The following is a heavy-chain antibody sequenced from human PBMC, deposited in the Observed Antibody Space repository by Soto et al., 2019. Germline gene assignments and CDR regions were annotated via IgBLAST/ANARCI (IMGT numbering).Heavy chain of an antibody. CDR1: GGIFSTYA. CDR2: IIPIFGPP. V-gene: IGHV1-69*01. J-gene: IGHJ4*02. Sequence: QVQLVQSGAEVKKPGSSVKVSCKASGGIFSTYAISWLRQAPGQGLEWMGGIIPIFGPPNYAQRFQGRVTITADESTSTGYMELSGLRSEDTAVYYCARDRDDYGSGNYYNRIDFWGQGTLVTVSS. D-gene: IGHD3-10*01. CDR3: ARDRDDYGSGNYYNRIDF.